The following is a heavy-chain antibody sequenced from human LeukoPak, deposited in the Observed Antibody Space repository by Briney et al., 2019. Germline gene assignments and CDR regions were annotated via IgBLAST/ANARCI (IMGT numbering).Heavy chain of an antibody. J-gene: IGHJ4*02. CDR2: IDWDDDK. CDR1: GFALSTSGMC. D-gene: IGHD4-17*01. Sequence: SGPALVKPTQTLTLTCSFSGFALSTSGMCVSWIRQPPGKALEWLARIDWDDDKYYSTSLKTRLTISKDTSKNQVVLTMTNMDPVDTATYYCARGPSATVTSFDYWGQGTLVTVSS. V-gene: IGHV2-70*11. CDR3: ARGPSATVTSFDY.